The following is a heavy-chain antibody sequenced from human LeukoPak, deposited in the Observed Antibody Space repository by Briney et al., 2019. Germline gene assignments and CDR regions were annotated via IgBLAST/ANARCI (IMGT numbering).Heavy chain of an antibody. V-gene: IGHV3-66*01. CDR1: GFTVSSNY. Sequence: GGSLRLSCAASGFTVSSNYMSWVRQAPGKGLKWVSVIYSGGSTYYADSVKGRFTISRDNSKNTLYLQMNSLRAEDTAVYYCANEVYGSGSYYTDYWGQGTLVTVSS. CDR2: IYSGGST. CDR3: ANEVYGSGSYYTDY. D-gene: IGHD3-10*01. J-gene: IGHJ4*02.